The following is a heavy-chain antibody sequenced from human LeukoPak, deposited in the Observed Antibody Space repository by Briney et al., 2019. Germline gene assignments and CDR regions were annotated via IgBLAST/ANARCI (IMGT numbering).Heavy chain of an antibody. CDR1: GFTFSDAL. CDR3: TTRRQDGC. CDR2: IKSKIDGGTI. D-gene: IGHD6-25*01. V-gene: IGHV3-15*01. J-gene: IGHJ4*02. Sequence: GGSLRLSCVASGFTFSDALMSWVRQAPGKGLEWVGRIKSKIDGGTIDYGAPVKGRFTISRDDSRNTLYLQMNSLKTEDTAVYYCTTRRQDGCWGQGTLVTVS.